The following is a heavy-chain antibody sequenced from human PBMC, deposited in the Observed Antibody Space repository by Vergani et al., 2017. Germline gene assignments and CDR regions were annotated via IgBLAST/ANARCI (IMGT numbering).Heavy chain of an antibody. J-gene: IGHJ4*02. CDR2: IIPILGIA. V-gene: IGHV1-69*04. CDR1: GGTFSSYA. Sequence: QVQLVQSGAEVKKPGSSVKVSCKASGGTFSSYAISWVRQAPGQGLEWMGRIIPILGIANYAQKFQGRVTLTADKSTSTAYMERSSLRSEDTAVYYCAREEGRGVTEGDLDYWGQGTRGTVAS. D-gene: IGHD3-10*01. CDR3: AREEGRGVTEGDLDY.